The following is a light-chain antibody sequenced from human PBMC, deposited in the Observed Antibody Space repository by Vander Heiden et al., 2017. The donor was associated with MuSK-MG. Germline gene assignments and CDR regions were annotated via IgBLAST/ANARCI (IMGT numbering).Light chain of an antibody. Sequence: ENVLTQSPATLSLSPGDRATLSCRASQSVSSYLAWYQQKPGQAPRLLIYDASNMATGIPARFSGSWYGTDFTLTIRSLEPEDFAVYYCQQRSNWLPITFGQGTRLEIK. J-gene: IGKJ5*01. CDR1: QSVSSY. CDR2: DAS. V-gene: IGKV3-11*01. CDR3: QQRSNWLPIT.